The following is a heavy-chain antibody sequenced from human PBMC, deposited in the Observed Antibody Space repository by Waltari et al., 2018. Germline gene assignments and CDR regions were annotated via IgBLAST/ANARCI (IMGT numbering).Heavy chain of an antibody. Sequence: QVQLVQSGAEVKKPGSSVKVSCKASGGTFSSNAISWVRQAPGQGLEWMGGITPRFGAADYAQKLQGRVTITADESTRTAYRELGSLRSEETAVYYCAMEGKTYYSQQPYYFDYWGQGTLVTVSS. V-gene: IGHV1-69*01. CDR3: AMEGKTYYSQQPYYFDY. J-gene: IGHJ4*02. CDR2: ITPRFGAA. CDR1: GGTFSSNA. D-gene: IGHD3-10*01.